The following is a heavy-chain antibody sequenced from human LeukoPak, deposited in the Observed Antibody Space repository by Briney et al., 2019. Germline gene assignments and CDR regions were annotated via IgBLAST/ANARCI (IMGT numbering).Heavy chain of an antibody. V-gene: IGHV4-61*01. CDR2: IYYSGST. D-gene: IGHD6-13*01. J-gene: IGHJ6*04. Sequence: SETLSLTCTVSGGSVSSGSYYWSWIRQPPGKGLEWIGYIYYSGSTNYNPSLKSRVTISVDTSKNQFSLKLSSVTAADTAVYYCARAAADGLDGMYYYGMDVWGKGTTVTVSS. CDR1: GGSVSSGSYY. CDR3: ARAAADGLDGMYYYGMDV.